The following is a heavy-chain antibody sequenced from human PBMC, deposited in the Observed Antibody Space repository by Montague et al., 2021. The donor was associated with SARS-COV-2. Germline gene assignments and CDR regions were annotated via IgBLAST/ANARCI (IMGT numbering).Heavy chain of an antibody. D-gene: IGHD2-15*01. V-gene: IGHV3-13*01. Sequence: SLRLSCAASGFTFNTYDMHWVRQATGKGLEWVSSIGTPGDTYYPGSVKGRFTISRENAKNSLYLQMNSLRAGDTAVYYCARGGYCSGSSCLYFDSWGQGTLVTVSS. CDR1: GFTFNTYD. CDR2: IGTPGDT. J-gene: IGHJ4*02. CDR3: ARGGYCSGSSCLYFDS.